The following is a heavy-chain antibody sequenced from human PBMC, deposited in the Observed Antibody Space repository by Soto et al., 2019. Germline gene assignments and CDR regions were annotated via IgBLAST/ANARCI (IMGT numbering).Heavy chain of an antibody. J-gene: IGHJ4*02. D-gene: IGHD3-10*01. CDR2: IIPLFGTA. V-gene: IGHV1-69*01. CDR3: ATELGENPASPFDA. CDR1: GVTFSSET. Sequence: QVQLVQSGADVKKPGSSVKVSCQASGVTFSSETLGWVRQAPGQGLEWVGGIIPLFGTASYAQKFQGRVTITADESTRTVYMESSRLRSDDTAVYFCATELGENPASPFDAWGQGTLVTVSS.